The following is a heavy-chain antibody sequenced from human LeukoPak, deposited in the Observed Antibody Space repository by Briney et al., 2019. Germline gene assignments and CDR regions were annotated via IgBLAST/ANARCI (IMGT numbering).Heavy chain of an antibody. CDR3: ARSFIAAAGTGFDP. D-gene: IGHD6-13*01. V-gene: IGHV4-34*01. CDR1: GGSFSGYY. Sequence: PSETLSLTCAVYGGSFSGYYWSWIRQPPGKGLEWIGEINHSGSTNYNPSLKSRVTISVDTSKNQFSLKLSSVTAADTAVYYRARSFIAAAGTGFDPWGQGTLVTVSS. J-gene: IGHJ5*02. CDR2: INHSGST.